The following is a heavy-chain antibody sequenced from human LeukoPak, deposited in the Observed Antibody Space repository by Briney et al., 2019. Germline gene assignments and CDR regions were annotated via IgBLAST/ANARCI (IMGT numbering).Heavy chain of an antibody. CDR2: ISGSGGST. CDR3: AKARNAHYAYNDAFDI. Sequence: GGSLRLSCAASGFTFSSYAMSWVRQAPGKGLEWVSAISGSGGSTYYADSVKGRFTISRDNSKNTLYLQMISLRAEDTALYYCAKARNAHYAYNDAFDIWGQGAMVTVSS. J-gene: IGHJ3*02. CDR1: GFTFSSYA. V-gene: IGHV3-23*01. D-gene: IGHD1-14*01.